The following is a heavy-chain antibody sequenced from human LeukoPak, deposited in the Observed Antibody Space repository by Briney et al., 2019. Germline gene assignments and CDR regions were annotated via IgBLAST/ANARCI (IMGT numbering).Heavy chain of an antibody. V-gene: IGHV3-30*02. Sequence: GGSLRLSCAASGFTFSSYGMHWVRQAPGKGLEWVAFIRYDGSNKYYADSVKGRFTISRDNAKNTLYLQMNSLRAEDTAVYYCARARDSSGYYGYYFDYWGQGTLVTVSS. D-gene: IGHD3-22*01. J-gene: IGHJ4*02. CDR3: ARARDSSGYYGYYFDY. CDR1: GFTFSSYG. CDR2: IRYDGSNK.